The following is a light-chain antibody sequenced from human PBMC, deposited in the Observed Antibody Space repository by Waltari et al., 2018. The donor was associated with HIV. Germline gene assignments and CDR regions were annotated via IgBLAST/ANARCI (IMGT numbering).Light chain of an antibody. CDR1: SSDVGNYHY. CDR3: CSYAGSSTFV. J-gene: IGLJ2*01. CDR2: DVT. V-gene: IGLV2-23*02. Sequence: QSALTQPASVSGSPGQSITIPCTGTSSDVGNYHYVSWYQQHPGKAPKLMVYDVTKRPSGVSNRFSGSKSGNTASLTISGLQAEDEADYYCCSYAGSSTFVFGGGTKLTVL.